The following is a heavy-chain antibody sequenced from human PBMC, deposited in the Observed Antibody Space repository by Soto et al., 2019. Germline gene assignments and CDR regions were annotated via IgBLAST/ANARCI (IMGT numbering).Heavy chain of an antibody. D-gene: IGHD3-10*01. Sequence: QVQLQESGPGLVKPSETLSLTCTVSGGSISGYYWSWIRQPPGKGLEWIGYIYYTGNTIYNPSLNSRGSMSVDTSKNQFSLHLNYVTAAYTDVYYCARGGASSQWLDPCGQGTLVTVSS. CDR3: ARGGASSQWLDP. CDR2: IYYTGNT. CDR1: GGSISGYY. J-gene: IGHJ5*02. V-gene: IGHV4-59*01.